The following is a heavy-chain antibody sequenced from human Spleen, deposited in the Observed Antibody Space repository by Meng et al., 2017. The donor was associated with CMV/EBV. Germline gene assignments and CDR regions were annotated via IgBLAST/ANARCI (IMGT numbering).Heavy chain of an antibody. Sequence: LSCAASGFTCSDYYMSWIRQAPGKGLEWVSYISSSGTTIYYADSVKGRFTISRDNAKNSLYLQMNSLRAEDTAVYYCARDWGYSSFDSWGQGTLVTVSS. CDR2: ISSSGTTI. V-gene: IGHV3-11*04. D-gene: IGHD4-11*01. J-gene: IGHJ4*02. CDR3: ARDWGYSSFDS. CDR1: GFTCSDYY.